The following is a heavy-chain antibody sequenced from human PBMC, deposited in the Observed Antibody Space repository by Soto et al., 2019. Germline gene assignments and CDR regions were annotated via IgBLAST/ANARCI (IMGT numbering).Heavy chain of an antibody. CDR3: AKDLGCSSTSCYVWTNDYYYYGMDV. D-gene: IGHD2-2*01. Sequence: PGGSLRLSCAASGFPFSSYAMSWVRKAPGKGLEWVSAISGTGGSTYYADSVKGRFTISRDNSKNTLYLQMNSLRAEDTAVYYCAKDLGCSSTSCYVWTNDYYYYGMDVWGQGTTVTVSS. V-gene: IGHV3-23*01. J-gene: IGHJ6*02. CDR2: ISGTGGST. CDR1: GFPFSSYA.